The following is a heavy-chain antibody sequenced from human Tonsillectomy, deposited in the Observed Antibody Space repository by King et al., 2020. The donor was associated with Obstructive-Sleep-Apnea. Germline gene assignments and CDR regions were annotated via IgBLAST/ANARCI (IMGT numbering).Heavy chain of an antibody. Sequence: VTLKESGPALVKPTQTLTLTCSFSGFSLNTYGMCVSWIRQPPGKALEWLARIDWDDEKKYRTSLKTRLTISKDTSKNQVVLTMTNMDPVDTGTYYCARVRAAGYNLFHPDHWGQGTLVTVSS. CDR3: ARVRAAGYNLFHPDH. D-gene: IGHD5-24*01. V-gene: IGHV2-70*11. CDR1: GFSLNTYGMC. J-gene: IGHJ5*02. CDR2: IDWDDEK.